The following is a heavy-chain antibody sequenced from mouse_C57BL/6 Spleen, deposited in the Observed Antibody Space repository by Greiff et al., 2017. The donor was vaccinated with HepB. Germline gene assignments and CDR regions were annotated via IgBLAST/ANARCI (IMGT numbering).Heavy chain of an antibody. CDR3: ARDLDSSGYLDY. D-gene: IGHD3-2*02. V-gene: IGHV7-1*01. CDR1: GFTFSDFY. J-gene: IGHJ2*01. CDR2: SRNKANDYTT. Sequence: EVQVVESGGGLVQSGRSLRLSCATSGFTFSDFYMEWVRQAPGKGLEWIAASRNKANDYTTEYSASVKGRFIVSRDTSQSILYLQMNALRAEDTAIYYCARDLDSSGYLDYWGQGTTLTVSS.